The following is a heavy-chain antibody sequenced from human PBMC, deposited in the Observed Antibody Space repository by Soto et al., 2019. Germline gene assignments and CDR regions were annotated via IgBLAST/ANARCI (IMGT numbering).Heavy chain of an antibody. J-gene: IGHJ4*02. V-gene: IGHV2-70*17. CDR1: GFSLSTSGMC. CDR3: ARMSGGSRSYIVDY. Sequence: SGPTLVNPTQTLTLTCTFSGFSLSTSGMCVSWIRQPPGKALEWLARIDWDDDKFYSTSLKTRLSISKDTSKNQVVLTMTNMDPVDTATYYCARMSGGSRSYIVDYWGQGMLVTVSS. D-gene: IGHD3-10*01. CDR2: IDWDDDK.